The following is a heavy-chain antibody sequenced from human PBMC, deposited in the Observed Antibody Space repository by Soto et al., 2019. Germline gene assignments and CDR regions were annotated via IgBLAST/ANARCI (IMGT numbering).Heavy chain of an antibody. CDR1: GYTFTSYG. D-gene: IGHD3-10*01. V-gene: IGHV1-18*01. CDR2: ISAYNGNT. Sequence: GASVKVSCKASGYTFTSYGISWVRQAPGQGLEWMGWISAYNGNTNYAQKLQGRVTMTTDTSTSTAYMELRSLRSDDTAVYYCARDVPILYPDYITMVRGVKNYGMDVWGQGTTVTVSS. J-gene: IGHJ6*02. CDR3: ARDVPILYPDYITMVRGVKNYGMDV.